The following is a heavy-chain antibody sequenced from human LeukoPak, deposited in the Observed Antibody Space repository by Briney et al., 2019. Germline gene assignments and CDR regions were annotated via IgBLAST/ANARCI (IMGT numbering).Heavy chain of an antibody. J-gene: IGHJ3*02. D-gene: IGHD3-3*01. CDR3: ARDNRFPPNRRELKYYDFWSGYYDAFDI. V-gene: IGHV1-69*13. CDR2: IIPIFGTA. Sequence: GASVKVSCKASGYTFTNYAMNWVRQAPGQGLEWMGGIIPIFGTASYAQKFQGRVTTTADESTSTAYMELSSLRSEDTAVYYCARDNRFPPNRRELKYYDFWSGYYDAFDIWGQGTMVTVSS. CDR1: GYTFTNYA.